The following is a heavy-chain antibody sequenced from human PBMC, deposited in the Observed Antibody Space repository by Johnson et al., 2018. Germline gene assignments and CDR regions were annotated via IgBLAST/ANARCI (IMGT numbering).Heavy chain of an antibody. CDR1: GFTFSSYG. J-gene: IGHJ1*01. Sequence: QVQLVESGGGVVQPGRSLRLSCAASGFTFSSYGMHWVRQAPGKGLEWVAVIWYDGSNKYYADSVKGRFTISRDNSNNTLYLQMNGLRAEATAVYYCAKDKDSQGIVSRMYFQHWGQGTLVTVSS. D-gene: IGHD3-16*02. CDR2: IWYDGSNK. CDR3: AKDKDSQGIVSRMYFQH. V-gene: IGHV3-33*06.